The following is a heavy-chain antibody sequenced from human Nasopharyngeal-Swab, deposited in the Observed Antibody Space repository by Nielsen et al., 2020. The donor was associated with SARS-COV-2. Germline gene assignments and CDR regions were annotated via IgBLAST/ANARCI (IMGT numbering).Heavy chain of an antibody. V-gene: IGHV3-23*01. CDR3: AKPVTVHGYDAFDI. J-gene: IGHJ3*02. CDR2: INECGGST. Sequence: GGSLRLSCAASGFSFSNYVMSWVRQAPGKGLKWVSAINECGGSTYYADSVKGRFTISRDNSKTTLYLQMNSLRAEDTAVYYCAKPVTVHGYDAFDIWGQGTMVTVSS. D-gene: IGHD4-11*01. CDR1: GFSFSNYV.